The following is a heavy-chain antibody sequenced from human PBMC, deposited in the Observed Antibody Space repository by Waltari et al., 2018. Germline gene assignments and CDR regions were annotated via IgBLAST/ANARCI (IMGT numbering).Heavy chain of an antibody. D-gene: IGHD4-17*01. CDR2: IWHDGSNK. CDR3: AKDTGRYYYYMDV. Sequence: QVQLVESGGGVVQPGRSLRLSCAASGFPFSDYGMHWVRQTPGKGLEWVAVIWHDGSNKYYADSVKGRFTISRDNSKNTLYLQMNSLRPEDTAMYFCAKDTGRYYYYMDVWGKGTTVTVSS. J-gene: IGHJ6*03. V-gene: IGHV3-30*18. CDR1: GFPFSDYG.